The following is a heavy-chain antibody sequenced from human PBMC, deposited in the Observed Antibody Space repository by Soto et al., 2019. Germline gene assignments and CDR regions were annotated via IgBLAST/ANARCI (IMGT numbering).Heavy chain of an antibody. Sequence: SEALSLTCTVSGGSISSGGYYWSWIRQHPGKGLEWIGNMNSSGNTYHNPSLKSRVAISADTSKNQFSLKVTSVTAADTAVYFCAIHVSVPDFEYYFDQWGQGTLVTVSS. CDR1: GGSISSGGYY. CDR3: AIHVSVPDFEYYFDQ. CDR2: MNSSGNT. D-gene: IGHD3-16*01. J-gene: IGHJ4*02. V-gene: IGHV4-39*01.